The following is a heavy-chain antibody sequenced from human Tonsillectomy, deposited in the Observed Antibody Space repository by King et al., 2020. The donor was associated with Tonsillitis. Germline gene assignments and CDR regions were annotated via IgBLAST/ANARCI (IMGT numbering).Heavy chain of an antibody. D-gene: IGHD6-6*01. CDR1: GFTFSNYA. CDR3: ARGGDSSSFFDY. CDR2: MSFDGINK. Sequence: QLVQSGGGVVQPGRSLRRSCAASGFTFSNYAMHWVRQAPGKGLEWVAVMSFDGINKKYADSVRGRFTISRDNSQNTLYLQMSSLRAEDTAVYYCARGGDSSSFFDYWGQGTLVTVSS. V-gene: IGHV3-30-3*01. J-gene: IGHJ4*02.